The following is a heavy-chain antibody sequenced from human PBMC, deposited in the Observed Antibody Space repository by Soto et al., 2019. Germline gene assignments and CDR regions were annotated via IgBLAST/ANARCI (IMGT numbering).Heavy chain of an antibody. V-gene: IGHV3-23*01. CDR1: GFTFSSYG. J-gene: IGHJ4*02. CDR3: AKARTVTRDYFDY. CDR2: ISGSGGST. D-gene: IGHD4-17*01. Sequence: EVQLLESGGGLVQPGGSLRLSCAAPGFTFSSYGMSWVRQAPGKGLEWVSGISGSGGSTYYADSVKGRFTISRDNSKNTLYLKMDSLRAEDTAVYYCAKARTVTRDYFDYWGQGTLVTVSS.